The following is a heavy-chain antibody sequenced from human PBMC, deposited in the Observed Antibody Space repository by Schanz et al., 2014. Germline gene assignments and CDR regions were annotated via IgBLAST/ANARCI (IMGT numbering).Heavy chain of an antibody. CDR2: ISPYNGNT. Sequence: QVQLEQSGAEVKKPGASVKVSCKTSGYAFSDYGITWVRQAPGQGLEWMGWISPYNGNTNYAQKLQGRVTMTADTSTSTACMDLRSLRSDDTAVYYCARDQSPDTNSSDVRYFDYWGQGSLVTVSS. CDR1: GYAFSDYG. D-gene: IGHD6-6*01. J-gene: IGHJ4*02. CDR3: ARDQSPDTNSSDVRYFDY. V-gene: IGHV1-18*01.